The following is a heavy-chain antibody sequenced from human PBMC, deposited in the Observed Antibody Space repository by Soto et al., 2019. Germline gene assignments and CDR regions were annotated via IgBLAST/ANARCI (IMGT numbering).Heavy chain of an antibody. CDR3: ARDHSNSFPDHYYYYYGMDV. CDR1: GYTFTSYY. CDR2: INPSGGST. Sequence: ASVKVSCKASGYTFTSYYMHWVRQAPGQGLEWMGIINPSGGSTSYAQKFQGRVTMTRDTSTSTAYMELRSLRSDDTAVYYCARDHSNSFPDHYYYYYGMDVWGQGTTVTVSS. D-gene: IGHD6-6*01. V-gene: IGHV1-46*01. J-gene: IGHJ6*02.